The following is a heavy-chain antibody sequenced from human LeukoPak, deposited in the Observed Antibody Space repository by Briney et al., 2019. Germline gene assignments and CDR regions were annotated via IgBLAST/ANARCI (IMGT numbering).Heavy chain of an antibody. J-gene: IGHJ5*02. CDR2: INHSGST. CDR3: ARESYGTTFDP. D-gene: IGHD5-18*01. V-gene: IGHV4-34*01. CDR1: GGSFSGYY. Sequence: SETLSLTCAVYGGSFSGYYWSWIRQPPGKGLEWIGEINHSGSTNYNPSLKSRVIVSSDTSKNQFSLMLNSVTAADTAVYYCARESYGTTFDPWGQGTLVTVSS.